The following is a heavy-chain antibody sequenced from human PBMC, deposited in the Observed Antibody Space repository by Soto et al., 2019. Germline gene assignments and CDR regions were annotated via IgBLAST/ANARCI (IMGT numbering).Heavy chain of an antibody. J-gene: IGHJ5*02. D-gene: IGHD3-10*01. CDR1: GGSISSSSYY. CDR2: IYYSGST. V-gene: IGHV4-39*02. Sequence: QLQLQESGPGLVKPSETLSLTCTVSGGSISSSSYYWGWIRQPPGKGLEWIGSIYYSGSTYYNPSLKSRVTLSVDTSKNQFSLKLSSVTAADTAVYYCARDPLYYYGSGSYSWFDPWGQGTLVTVSS. CDR3: ARDPLYYYGSGSYSWFDP.